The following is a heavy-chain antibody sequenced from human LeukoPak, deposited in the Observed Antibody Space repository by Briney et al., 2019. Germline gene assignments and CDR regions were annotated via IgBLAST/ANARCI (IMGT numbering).Heavy chain of an antibody. V-gene: IGHV3-64*01. D-gene: IGHD6-6*01. CDR3: ARGGTYSSSSLGDY. J-gene: IGHJ4*02. Sequence: GGSLRLSCAASGFTFSNYAMHWVRQAPRKGLEYVSTISSNGGSTHYANSVKGRFTISRDNSKSTLYLQMGGLRDDDTAVYYCARGGTYSSSSLGDYWGQGTLVTVSS. CDR2: ISSNGGST. CDR1: GFTFSNYA.